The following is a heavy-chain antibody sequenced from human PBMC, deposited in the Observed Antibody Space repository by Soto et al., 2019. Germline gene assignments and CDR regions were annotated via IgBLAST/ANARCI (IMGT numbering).Heavy chain of an antibody. CDR3: AGGAALAGKLDL. D-gene: IGHD6-19*01. Sequence: EVQLVESGGGLVKPGGSVRLSCEASGSTFTSDSMTWVRQAPGKGLEWVSSISSHGRDIFYADSVKGRFTISRDNAKDSLRLQINSLTGEAWAVYYCAGGAALAGKLDLWGQGTLVTVSS. J-gene: IGHJ4*02. V-gene: IGHV3-21*06. CDR1: GSTFTSDS. CDR2: ISSHGRDI.